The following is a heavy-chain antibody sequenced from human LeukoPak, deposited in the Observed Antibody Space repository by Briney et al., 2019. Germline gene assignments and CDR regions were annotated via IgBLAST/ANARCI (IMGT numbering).Heavy chain of an antibody. CDR2: ISSTGTYI. CDR3: ARDLLGSCSGDSCYGFDH. J-gene: IGHJ4*02. Sequence: GGSLRLSCAASGFTFSAYTMNWVRQAPGKGLEWVSFISSTGTYIYYADSLKGRFTISRDNTKNSLYLQMNSLRAEDTAVYYCARDLLGSCSGDSCYGFDHWGQGTLVTVTS. V-gene: IGHV3-21*01. D-gene: IGHD2-15*01. CDR1: GFTFSAYT.